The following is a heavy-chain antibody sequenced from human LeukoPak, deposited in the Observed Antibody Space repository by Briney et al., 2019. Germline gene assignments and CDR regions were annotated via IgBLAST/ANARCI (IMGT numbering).Heavy chain of an antibody. J-gene: IGHJ6*02. Sequence: PGGSLRLSCAASGFTFSNYEMNWVRQAPGKGLEWASYISSSGSTTYYADPVKGRFTISRDNAKNSLYLQMNSLRAEDTAVYYCASRPPPGSYSDYYYGMDVWGQGTTVTVSS. D-gene: IGHD3-10*01. CDR1: GFTFSNYE. CDR3: ASRPPPGSYSDYYYGMDV. V-gene: IGHV3-48*03. CDR2: ISSSGSTT.